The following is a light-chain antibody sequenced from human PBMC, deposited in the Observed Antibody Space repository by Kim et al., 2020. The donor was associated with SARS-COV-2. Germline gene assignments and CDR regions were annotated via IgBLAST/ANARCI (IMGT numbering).Light chain of an antibody. CDR1: ELGNKD. CDR3: QAWDSNTRI. CDR2: QRV. J-gene: IGLJ1*01. V-gene: IGLV3-1*01. Sequence: VSPGQTARITCFGDELGNKDGSWYQQRPGRSPVLVIYQRVKRPSGIPERFSASNSGNTATLTISGTQPTDEADYYCQAWDSNTRIFGSGTQVTVL.